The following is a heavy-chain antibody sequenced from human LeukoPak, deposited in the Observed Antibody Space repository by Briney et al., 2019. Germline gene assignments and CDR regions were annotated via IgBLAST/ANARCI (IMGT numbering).Heavy chain of an antibody. Sequence: GGSLRLSCAASGFTFSSYGMHWVRQAPGKGLEWVAVIWYDGSNKYYADSVKGRFTISRDNSKNTLYLQMNSLRAEDTAVYYCAKEGQSGYSYGYDYWGQGPLVTVSS. CDR1: GFTFSSYG. V-gene: IGHV3-33*06. D-gene: IGHD5-18*01. CDR2: IWYDGSNK. J-gene: IGHJ4*02. CDR3: AKEGQSGYSYGYDY.